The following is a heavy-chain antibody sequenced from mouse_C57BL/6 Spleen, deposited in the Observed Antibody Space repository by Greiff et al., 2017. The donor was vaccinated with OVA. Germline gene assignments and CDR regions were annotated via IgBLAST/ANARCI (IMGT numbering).Heavy chain of an antibody. Sequence: VMLVESGPELVKPGASVKISCKASGYAFSSSWMNWVKQRPGKGLEWIGRIYPGDGDTNYNGKFKGKATLTADKSSSTAYMQLSSLTSEDSAVYFCARELGLYFDYWGQGTTLTVSS. D-gene: IGHD4-1*01. CDR2: IYPGDGDT. V-gene: IGHV1-82*01. J-gene: IGHJ2*01. CDR3: ARELGLYFDY. CDR1: GYAFSSSW.